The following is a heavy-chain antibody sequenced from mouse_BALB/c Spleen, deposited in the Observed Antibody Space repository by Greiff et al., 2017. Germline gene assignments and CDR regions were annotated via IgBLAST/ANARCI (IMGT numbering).Heavy chain of an antibody. CDR3: ARGNDYDVYAMDY. Sequence: VKLMESGPGLVAPSQSLSITCTVSGFSLTSYGVHWVRQPPGKGLEWLGVIWAGGSTNYNSALMSRLSISKDNSKSQVFLKMNSLQTDDTAMYYCARGNDYDVYAMDYWGQGTSVTVSS. CDR1: GFSLTSYG. V-gene: IGHV2-9*02. J-gene: IGHJ4*01. D-gene: IGHD2-4*01. CDR2: IWAGGST.